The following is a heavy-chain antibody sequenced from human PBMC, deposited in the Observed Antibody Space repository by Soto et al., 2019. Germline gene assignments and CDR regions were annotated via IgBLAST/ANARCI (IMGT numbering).Heavy chain of an antibody. J-gene: IGHJ4*02. D-gene: IGHD3-16*01. V-gene: IGHV3-23*01. CDR2: LTETGGST. CDR3: AKIKGAITFLHFDN. CDR1: TFNLKNYA. Sequence: GGSLRLSXVDSTFNLKNYAMAWVRQAPGKGLEWVSALTETGGSTYYAASVKGRFTISRDNSRNTLYLQMDRLRVDDTAVYYCAKIKGAITFLHFDNWGQGTLVTVSS.